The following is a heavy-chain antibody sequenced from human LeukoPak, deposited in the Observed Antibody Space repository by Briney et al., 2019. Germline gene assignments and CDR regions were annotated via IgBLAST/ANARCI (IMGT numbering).Heavy chain of an antibody. Sequence: SETLSVTCTVPGGSISSGSYYWSWIRQPAGKGLEWIGRIYTSGSTNCNPSLKSRVTISVDTSKNQFSLKLSSVTAADTAVYYCASARIAAAGTGVDYWGQGTLVTVSS. V-gene: IGHV4-61*02. CDR3: ASARIAAAGTGVDY. J-gene: IGHJ4*02. CDR2: IYTSGST. D-gene: IGHD6-13*01. CDR1: GGSISSGSYY.